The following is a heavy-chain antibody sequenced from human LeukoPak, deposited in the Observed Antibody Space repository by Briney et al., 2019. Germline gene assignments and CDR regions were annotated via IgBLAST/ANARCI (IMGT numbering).Heavy chain of an antibody. Sequence: SETLSLTCTVSGGSINSYYWSWIRQPAGKALEWIGRIYTSGSTNYNPSLKSRVTMSVDTSKNQFSLKLSSVTAADTAVYYCARGGEYCSSTSCYYDSWGQGTLVTVSS. CDR1: GGSINSYY. J-gene: IGHJ4*02. CDR3: ARGGEYCSSTSCYYDS. V-gene: IGHV4-4*07. D-gene: IGHD2-2*01. CDR2: IYTSGST.